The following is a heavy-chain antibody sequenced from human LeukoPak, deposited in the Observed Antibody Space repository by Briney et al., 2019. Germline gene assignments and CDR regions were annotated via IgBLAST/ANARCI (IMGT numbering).Heavy chain of an antibody. D-gene: IGHD2-15*01. CDR1: GFTFSVHD. J-gene: IGHJ4*02. Sequence: GGSLRLSCAASGFTFSVHDMHWVRQATGKGLEWVSAIGTVGDTYYPGSVKGRFTISREDAKNSLYLEMNSLRAGDTAVYYCARGMTDYGYCSGGTCPLDYWGQGTLVTVSS. V-gene: IGHV3-13*01. CDR2: IGTVGDT. CDR3: ARGMTDYGYCSGGTCPLDY.